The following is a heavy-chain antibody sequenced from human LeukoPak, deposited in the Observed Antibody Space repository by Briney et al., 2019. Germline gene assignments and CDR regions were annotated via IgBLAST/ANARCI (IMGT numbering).Heavy chain of an antibody. CDR2: INTNTGNP. V-gene: IGHV7-4-1*02. CDR1: GYTFTSYA. J-gene: IGHJ3*02. D-gene: IGHD6-19*01. Sequence: ASVKVSCKASGYTFTSYAMNWVRQVPGQGLEWMGWINTNTGNPTYAQGFTGRFVFSLDTSVSTAYLQISSLKAEDTAVYYCARDPAGSGWYHDAFDIWGQGTMVTVSS. CDR3: ARDPAGSGWYHDAFDI.